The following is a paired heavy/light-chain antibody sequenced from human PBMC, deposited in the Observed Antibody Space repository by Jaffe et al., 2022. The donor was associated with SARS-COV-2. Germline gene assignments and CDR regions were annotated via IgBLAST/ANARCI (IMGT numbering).Heavy chain of an antibody. J-gene: IGHJ6*03. Sequence: QVELVQSGAEVKKPGSSVKVSCTTSGGNFSDYAISWVRQAPGQGLEWMGGIIPILDIENYAHNFQGRVTITADEAATTSYMELTSLTSEDTAIYYCARCPGYDVLTGSNPADTYYYYYYMDVWGKGTTVTVSS. D-gene: IGHD3-9*01. CDR3: ARCPGYDVLTGSNPADTYYYYYYMDV. CDR1: GGNFSDYA. CDR2: IIPILDIE. V-gene: IGHV1-69*01.
Light chain of an antibody. J-gene: IGKJ5*01. CDR1: QDISNS. Sequence: IQMTQSPSSLSASVGDRVTFTCQASQDISNSLSWYQQRPGKAPNLLIYDASNLRTGVPSRFTGGGSGTNFTFTITSLQPEDIAIYFCQQYDNIPLTFGQGTRLDIK. CDR2: DAS. V-gene: IGKV1-33*01. CDR3: QQYDNIPLT.